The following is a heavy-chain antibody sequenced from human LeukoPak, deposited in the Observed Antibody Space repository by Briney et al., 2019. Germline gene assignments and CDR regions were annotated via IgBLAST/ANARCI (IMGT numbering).Heavy chain of an antibody. CDR2: ITSSGST. CDR1: GGSINSNTSY. J-gene: IGHJ6*02. CDR3: SRRSGTNYYYSYYGLDV. V-gene: IGHV4-39*01. Sequence: SETLSLTCTVSGGSINSNTSYWGWIRQPPGKGLEWIGSITSSGSTYYNPSLNSRLIVSIDTSKNQFSLQLRSVTAADTAVYYCSRRSGTNYYYSYYGLDVWGQGTTVTVSS. D-gene: IGHD1-1*01.